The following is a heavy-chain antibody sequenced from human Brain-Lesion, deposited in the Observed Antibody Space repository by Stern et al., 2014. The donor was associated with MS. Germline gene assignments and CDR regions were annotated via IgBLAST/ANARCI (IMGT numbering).Heavy chain of an antibody. Sequence: QVQLQESGPGLVKPSQTLSLTCTVSGGSVGSGSHDWSWIRQPAGKGLEWIGRIYTTGSTYYNPSLKSRVSISIDTSKNQFSLNLPLVTAADTAVYYCARDKEDTNMAFRYFDNWGQGTLVTVSS. CDR3: ARDKEDTNMAFRYFDN. D-gene: IGHD5-18*01. V-gene: IGHV4-61*02. CDR2: IYTTGST. CDR1: GGSVGSGSHD. J-gene: IGHJ4*02.